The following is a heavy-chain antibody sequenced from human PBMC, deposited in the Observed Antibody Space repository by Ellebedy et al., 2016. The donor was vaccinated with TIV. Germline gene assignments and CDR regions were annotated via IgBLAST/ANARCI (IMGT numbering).Heavy chain of an antibody. CDR1: GFTFSSYW. CDR2: GNSDGSTI. D-gene: IGHD1-26*01. V-gene: IGHV3-74*01. CDR3: ARVLGNGSPGLDY. Sequence: HTGGSLRLSCAASGFTFSSYWMHWVRQAPGKGLVWVSRGNSDGSTISYADSVKGRFTISRDNAKNTLYLQMNSLRAEDTAVYYCARVLGNGSPGLDYWGQGTLVTVSS. J-gene: IGHJ4*02.